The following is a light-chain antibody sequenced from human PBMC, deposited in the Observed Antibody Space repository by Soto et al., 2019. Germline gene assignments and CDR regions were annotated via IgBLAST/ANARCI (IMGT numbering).Light chain of an antibody. CDR1: QGISNY. CDR2: SAS. CDR3: QQYYRYPWT. Sequence: DIHMTQSPSSLSASVGDRVTITCRASQGISNYLGWYQQKPGKAPRSLIYSASSLQSGVPSKFSDSGSGTDFTVTICDMQPDDFATYYCQQYYRYPWTFGQGTKVEIK. J-gene: IGKJ1*01. V-gene: IGKV1-16*02.